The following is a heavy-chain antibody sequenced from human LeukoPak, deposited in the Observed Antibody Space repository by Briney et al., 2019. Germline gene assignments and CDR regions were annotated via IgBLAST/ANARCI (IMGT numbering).Heavy chain of an antibody. CDR3: ARGPKGYYDILTGYYTAAFDI. CDR2: ISGSGGAT. D-gene: IGHD3-9*01. CDR1: GFTFSNYA. V-gene: IGHV3-23*01. Sequence: SGGSLRLSCSASGFTFSNYAMSWVRQAPGKGLEWVSAISGSGGATYNAGSVKGRFTISRDNSKNTLSLQMNSLRAEDTAVYYCARGPKGYYDILTGYYTAAFDIWGQGTMVTVSS. J-gene: IGHJ3*02.